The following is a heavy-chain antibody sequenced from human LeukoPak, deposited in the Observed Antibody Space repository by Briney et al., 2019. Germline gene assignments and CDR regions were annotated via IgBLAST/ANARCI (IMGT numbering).Heavy chain of an antibody. CDR1: GFTFSSYD. D-gene: IGHD3-10*01. CDR2: IGTAGDT. Sequence: GGSLRLSCAASGFTFSSYDMHWVRQATGKGLEWVSAIGTAGDTYYPGSVKCRFTISRENAKNTLYLQLNSLSAGETAVYYCARGPPWVGILHLWGQET. CDR3: ARGPPWVGILHL. J-gene: IGHJ4*02. V-gene: IGHV3-13*01.